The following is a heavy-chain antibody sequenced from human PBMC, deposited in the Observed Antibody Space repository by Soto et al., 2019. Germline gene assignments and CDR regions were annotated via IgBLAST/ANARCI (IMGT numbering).Heavy chain of an antibody. CDR2: IYWDDDK. V-gene: IGHV2-5*02. J-gene: IGHJ5*02. CDR1: GFSLSTSGVG. D-gene: IGHD3-3*01. Sequence: QITLKESGPTLVKPTQPLTLTCTFSGFSLSTSGVGVGWIRQPPGKALEWLALIYWDDDKRYSTSLKSSLTVTKDTSKKQVVLTMTNMDPVDTATYFCAHSVDNDFCSGYSFGLNWFDPWGQGTLVTVSS. CDR3: AHSVDNDFCSGYSFGLNWFDP.